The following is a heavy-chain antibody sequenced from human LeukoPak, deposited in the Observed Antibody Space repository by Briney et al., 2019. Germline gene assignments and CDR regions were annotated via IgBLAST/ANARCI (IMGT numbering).Heavy chain of an antibody. D-gene: IGHD2-2*01. CDR1: GFTFSSYG. Sequence: GGSLRLSCAASGFTFSSYGMHWVRQAPGKGLEWVAFIRYDGSNKYYADSVKGRFTISRDNSKNTLYLQMNSLRAEDTAVYYCAKDLNVPAESAFDIWGQGTMVTVSS. V-gene: IGHV3-30*02. J-gene: IGHJ3*02. CDR3: AKDLNVPAESAFDI. CDR2: IRYDGSNK.